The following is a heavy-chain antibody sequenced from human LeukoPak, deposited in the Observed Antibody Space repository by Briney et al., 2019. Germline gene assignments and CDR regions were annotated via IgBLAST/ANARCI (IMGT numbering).Heavy chain of an antibody. Sequence: GGSLRLSCEVSGFNFTNYAMRWVGQARGKGPKWFSGISARGGRTHYVDSVKGRFIISRDSTTNTVSLQMNNLRVEDTALYYCAKHPHGDWVGGFDMWGQGTMVTVSS. J-gene: IGHJ3*02. CDR3: AKHPHGDWVGGFDM. CDR2: ISARGGRT. D-gene: IGHD2-21*01. V-gene: IGHV3-23*01. CDR1: GFNFTNYA.